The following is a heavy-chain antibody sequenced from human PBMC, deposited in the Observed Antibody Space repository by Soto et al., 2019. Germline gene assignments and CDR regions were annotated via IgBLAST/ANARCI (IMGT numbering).Heavy chain of an antibody. J-gene: IGHJ6*02. V-gene: IGHV5-51*01. D-gene: IGHD3-16*01. CDR2: IYPGDSDT. Sequence: GESLKISCKGSGYSFTSYWIGWVRQMPGKGLEWMGIIYPGDSDTRYSPSFQGQVTISADKPISTAYLQWSSLKASDTAMYYCARLEMAVGHYYGMDVWGQGTTVTVSS. CDR3: ARLEMAVGHYYGMDV. CDR1: GYSFTSYW.